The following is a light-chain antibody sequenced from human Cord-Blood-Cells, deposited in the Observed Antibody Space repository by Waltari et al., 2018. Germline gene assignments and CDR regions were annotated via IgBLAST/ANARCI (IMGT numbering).Light chain of an antibody. J-gene: IGKJ4*01. CDR3: QQYNSYSVT. CDR2: KAS. V-gene: IGKV1-5*03. Sequence: DIQMTQSPSTLSASVGDRVTITCRASQSISSWLAWYQQKPGKAPKLLIYKASSFESGVPSRFSGSGSGTEFTLTISSLQPDDFATYYCQQYNSYSVTFGGGTKVEIK. CDR1: QSISSW.